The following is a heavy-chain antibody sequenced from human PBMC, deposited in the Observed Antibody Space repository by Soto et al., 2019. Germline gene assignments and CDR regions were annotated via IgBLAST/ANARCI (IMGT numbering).Heavy chain of an antibody. CDR3: ARENSGWNLDD. J-gene: IGHJ4*02. D-gene: IGHD5-12*01. V-gene: IGHV1-69*13. Sequence: VASVKVSCKASGGTFSSYAISWVRQAPGQGLEWMGGIIPIFGTANYAQKFQGRVTITADESTSTAYMELSSLRSEDTAVYYCARENSGWNLDDWGQGTLVTVSS. CDR1: GGTFSSYA. CDR2: IIPIFGTA.